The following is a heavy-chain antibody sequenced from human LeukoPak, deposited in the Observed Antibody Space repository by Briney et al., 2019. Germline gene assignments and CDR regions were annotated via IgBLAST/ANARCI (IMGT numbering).Heavy chain of an antibody. CDR3: ARDRGYFSL. J-gene: IGHJ4*02. CDR2: INTNTGNP. Sequence: GASVKVSCKASGYTFTNYGIIWVRQAPGQGLEWMGWINTNTGNPTYAQGFTGRFVLSLDTSVSTTYLQISSLKAEDTAVYFCARDRGYFSLWGQGTLVTVSS. V-gene: IGHV7-4-1*02. CDR1: GYTFTNYG. D-gene: IGHD2-15*01.